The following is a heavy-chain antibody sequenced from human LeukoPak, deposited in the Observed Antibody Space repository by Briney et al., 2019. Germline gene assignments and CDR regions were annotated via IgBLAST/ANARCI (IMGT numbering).Heavy chain of an antibody. Sequence: SVKVSCKASGGTFSSYAISWVRQAPGQGLEWMGRIIPILGIANYAQKFQGRVTITADKSTSTAYMELSSLRSEDTAVYYCARAPYGDYSPEYFQHWGQGTLVTVSS. V-gene: IGHV1-69*04. CDR1: GGTFSSYA. D-gene: IGHD4-17*01. CDR3: ARAPYGDYSPEYFQH. CDR2: IIPILGIA. J-gene: IGHJ1*01.